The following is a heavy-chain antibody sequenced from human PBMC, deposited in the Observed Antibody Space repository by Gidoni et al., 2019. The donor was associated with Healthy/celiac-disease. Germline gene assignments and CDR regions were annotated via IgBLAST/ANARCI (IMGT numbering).Heavy chain of an antibody. CDR1: GFTFDDYA. CDR3: AKGQVVVITTVLDY. CDR2: ISWKSGSI. V-gene: IGHV3-9*01. Sequence: EVQLVESGGGLVQPGRSLRLSCAASGFTFDDYAMLWVRQAPGKGLEWVSGISWKSGSIGYADSVKGRFTIARDNAKNSLYLQMNSLRAEDTALYYCAKGQVVVITTVLDYWGQGTLVTVSS. D-gene: IGHD3-22*01. J-gene: IGHJ4*02.